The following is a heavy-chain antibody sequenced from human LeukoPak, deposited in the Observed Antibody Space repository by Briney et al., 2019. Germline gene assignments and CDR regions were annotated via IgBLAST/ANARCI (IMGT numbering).Heavy chain of an antibody. Sequence: ASVKVSCKASGYTFTSYAMHWVRPAPGQRLEWMGWINAGNGNTKYSQKFQGRVTITRDTSASTAYMELSSLRSEDTAVYYCARARVYGSGSNNWFDPWGQGTLVTVSS. J-gene: IGHJ5*02. D-gene: IGHD3-10*01. CDR1: GYTFTSYA. CDR3: ARARVYGSGSNNWFDP. CDR2: INAGNGNT. V-gene: IGHV1-3*01.